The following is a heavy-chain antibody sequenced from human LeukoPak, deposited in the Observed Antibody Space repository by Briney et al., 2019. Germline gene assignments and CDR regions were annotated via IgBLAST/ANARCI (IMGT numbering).Heavy chain of an antibody. CDR1: GGSISSGGYY. CDR3: ARFRYSYSWYYYYYYMDV. V-gene: IGHV4-61*08. Sequence: SETLSLTCTVSGGSISSGGYYWSWIRQPPGKGLEWIGYIYYSGSTKYNPSLKSRVTISVDTSKNQFSLKLSSLTAADTAVYFCARFRYSYSWYYYYYYMDVWGKGTTVTLSS. J-gene: IGHJ6*03. CDR2: IYYSGST. D-gene: IGHD6-13*01.